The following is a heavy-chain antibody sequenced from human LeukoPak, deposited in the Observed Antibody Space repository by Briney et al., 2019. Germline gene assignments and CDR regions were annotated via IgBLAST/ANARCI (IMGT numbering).Heavy chain of an antibody. Sequence: GGSLRLSCAASGFTVSSNYMSWVRQAPGKGLEWVSVIYSGGSTYYADSVKGRVTISRDNSKNTLYLQMNSLRAEDTAVYYCARQLLNPMDVWGQGTTVTVSS. CDR3: ARQLLNPMDV. J-gene: IGHJ6*02. V-gene: IGHV3-53*01. CDR2: IYSGGST. D-gene: IGHD6-6*01. CDR1: GFTVSSNY.